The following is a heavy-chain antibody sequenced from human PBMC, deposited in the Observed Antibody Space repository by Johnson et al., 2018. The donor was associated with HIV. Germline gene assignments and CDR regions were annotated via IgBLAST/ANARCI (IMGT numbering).Heavy chain of an antibody. V-gene: IGHV3-30*04. CDR2: ISYDGSNK. D-gene: IGHD3-22*01. J-gene: IGHJ3*02. Sequence: QMQLVESGGGVVQPGRSLRLSCAASGFTFSSYAMHWVRQAPGKGLAWVAVISYDGSNKYYADSVKGRFTISRDNSKNTLYLQMNSLRAEDTAVYYCARDRSTPQPYYYDSSGYMGYSAFDIWGQGTMVTVSS. CDR1: GFTFSSYA. CDR3: ARDRSTPQPYYYDSSGYMGYSAFDI.